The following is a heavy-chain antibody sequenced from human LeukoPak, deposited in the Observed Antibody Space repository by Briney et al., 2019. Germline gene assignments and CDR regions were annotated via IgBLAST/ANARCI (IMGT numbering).Heavy chain of an antibody. Sequence: ASVKVSCKASGYTCTGYYMHWVRQAPGQGLEWMGWINPNSGGTNYAQKFQGRVTMTRDTSISTAYMELSRLRSDDTAVYYCARGNVLLWFRELFAGDWFDPWGQGTLVTVSS. CDR2: INPNSGGT. CDR1: GYTCTGYY. CDR3: ARGNVLLWFRELFAGDWFDP. J-gene: IGHJ5*02. D-gene: IGHD3-10*01. V-gene: IGHV1-2*02.